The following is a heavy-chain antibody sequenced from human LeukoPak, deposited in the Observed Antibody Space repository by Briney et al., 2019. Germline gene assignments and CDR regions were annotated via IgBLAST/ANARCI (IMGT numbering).Heavy chain of an antibody. CDR1: GFTFSIYG. V-gene: IGHV3-30*02. Sequence: PGGSLRLSCAASGFTFSIYGMHWVRQAPGKGLEWVAFIAHDGGNKYYADSVKGRFTISRDNSKNTLYLQMNSLRAEDTAVYYCAKTSYSRASMSFDYWGQGTLVTVSS. J-gene: IGHJ4*02. D-gene: IGHD6-13*01. CDR2: IAHDGGNK. CDR3: AKTSYSRASMSFDY.